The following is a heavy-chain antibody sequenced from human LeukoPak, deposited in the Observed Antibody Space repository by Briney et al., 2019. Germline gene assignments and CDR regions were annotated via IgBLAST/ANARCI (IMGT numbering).Heavy chain of an antibody. D-gene: IGHD1-26*01. V-gene: IGHV1-8*01. Sequence: GASVKVSCKASGYTSTSYDINWVRQATGQGLEWMGWMNPNSGNTGHAQKFQGRVTMTRNTSISTAYMELSSLRSEDTAVYYCASGIVGAWYYFDYWGQGTLVTVSS. J-gene: IGHJ4*02. CDR1: GYTSTSYD. CDR3: ASGIVGAWYYFDY. CDR2: MNPNSGNT.